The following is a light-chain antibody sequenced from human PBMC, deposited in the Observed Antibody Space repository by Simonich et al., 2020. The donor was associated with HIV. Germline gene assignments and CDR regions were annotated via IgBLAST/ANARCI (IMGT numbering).Light chain of an antibody. Sequence: DIQMTQSPSSLSASVGNRVTKTFQASQDITNSLNWYQQKSGKDPKVLIYDASNLETGVPLRFSGSRSGTNFTFTISSLQSEDFAVYHCQQYTNWPLTFGGGTKVKIK. J-gene: IGKJ4*01. V-gene: IGKV1-33*01. CDR1: QDITNS. CDR3: QQYTNWPLT. CDR2: DAS.